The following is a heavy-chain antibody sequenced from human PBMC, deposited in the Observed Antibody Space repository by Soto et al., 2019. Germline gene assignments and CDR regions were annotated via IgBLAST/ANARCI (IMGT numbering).Heavy chain of an antibody. CDR2: VNPILSLS. V-gene: IGHV1-69*02. CDR1: GDTFNFYS. J-gene: IGHJ4*02. CDR3: ATSYGSGYRAFDY. D-gene: IGHD3-10*01. Sequence: QVQLVQSGAEVKRPGSSVKVSCKASGDTFNFYSINWVRQAPGLGLEWLGRVNPILSLSNYAQRFQGRVTMTADKSTSTDYMILNSLTSEDTAIYYCATSYGSGYRAFDYWGQGALVTVSS.